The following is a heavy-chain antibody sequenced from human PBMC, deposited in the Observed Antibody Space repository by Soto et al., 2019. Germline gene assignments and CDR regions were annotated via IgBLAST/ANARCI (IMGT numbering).Heavy chain of an antibody. Sequence: QVQLVESGGGVVQPGRSLRLSCAASGFTFSSYGMHWVRQAPGKGLEWVAVISYDGSNKYNADSVKGRFTISSDNSKNAQYLQMTSLRAEDTAVYYCVKSSAAAGNFDYRGQGTLVTIAS. CDR3: VKSSAAAGNFDY. D-gene: IGHD6-13*01. V-gene: IGHV3-30*18. J-gene: IGHJ4*02. CDR2: ISYDGSNK. CDR1: GFTFSSYG.